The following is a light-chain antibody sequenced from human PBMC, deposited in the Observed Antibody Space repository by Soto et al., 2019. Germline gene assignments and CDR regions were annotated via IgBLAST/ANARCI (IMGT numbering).Light chain of an antibody. CDR3: SSFAGTINYVV. CDR1: SSDVGGYNY. V-gene: IGLV2-8*01. J-gene: IGLJ2*01. CDR2: EVY. Sequence: QLVLTQPPSASGSPGQSVTISCTGTSSDVGGYNYVSWHQQHPGKAPKLMIYEVYQRPSGVPDRFSGSKSGNTASLTVSGLQAEDEAVYYCSSFAGTINYVVFGGGTKLTVL.